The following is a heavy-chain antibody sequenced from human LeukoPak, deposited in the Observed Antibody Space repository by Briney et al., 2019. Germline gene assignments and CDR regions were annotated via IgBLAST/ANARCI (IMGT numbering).Heavy chain of an antibody. V-gene: IGHV3-74*01. CDR3: ATYRQVLLPFES. CDR1: GFTFSNYW. Sequence: GGSLRLSCAASGFTFSNYWMHWVRQAPGKGLVWVSRINSDGINTSYADSVRGRFTISRDNSKSTLSLQMNSLRVEDTAIYYCATYRQVLLPFESWGQGTLVTVSS. CDR2: INSDGINT. D-gene: IGHD2-8*02. J-gene: IGHJ4*02.